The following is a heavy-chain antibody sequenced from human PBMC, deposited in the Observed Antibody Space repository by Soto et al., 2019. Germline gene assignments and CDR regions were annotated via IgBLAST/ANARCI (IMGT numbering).Heavy chain of an antibody. CDR2: IRSKAYGGTT. J-gene: IGHJ4*02. CDR3: TRAPSGYYSIHFDY. V-gene: IGHV3-49*03. CDR1: GFTFGDYA. Sequence: GSLRLSCTASGFTFGDYAMSWFRQAPGKGLEWVGFIRSKAYGGTTEYAASVKGRFTISRDDSKSIAYLQMNSLKTEDTAVYYCTRAPSGYYSIHFDYWGQGTLVTVSS. D-gene: IGHD3-22*01.